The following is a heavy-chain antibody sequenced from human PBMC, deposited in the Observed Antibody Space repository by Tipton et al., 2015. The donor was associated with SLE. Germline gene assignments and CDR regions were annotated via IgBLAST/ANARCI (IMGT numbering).Heavy chain of an antibody. J-gene: IGHJ4*02. CDR2: VYYGGST. V-gene: IGHV4-61*05. CDR3: VVSVDMVAMFGY. D-gene: IGHD5-24*01. Sequence: TLSLTCTVSGASISSSSYYWGWTRQPPGKPLEWIGYVYYGGSTKYNPSLKSRVTISVDTSKNQFSLKLTPVTAADTAVYYCVVSVDMVAMFGYWGLGNMVTVSS. CDR1: GASISSSSYY.